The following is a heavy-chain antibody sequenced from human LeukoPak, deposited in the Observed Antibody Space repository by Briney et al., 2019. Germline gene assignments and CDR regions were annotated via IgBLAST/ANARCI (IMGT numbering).Heavy chain of an antibody. CDR2: IYYSGGT. D-gene: IGHD6-13*01. CDR1: GGSISSYY. Sequence: SETLSLTCTVSGGSISSYYWSWIRQPPGKGLEWTGYIYYSGGTNYNPSLKSRVTISVDTSKNQFSLKLSSVTAADTAVYYCARLDRSSWYRYYYYMDVWGKGTTVTVSS. J-gene: IGHJ6*03. CDR3: ARLDRSSWYRYYYYMDV. V-gene: IGHV4-59*08.